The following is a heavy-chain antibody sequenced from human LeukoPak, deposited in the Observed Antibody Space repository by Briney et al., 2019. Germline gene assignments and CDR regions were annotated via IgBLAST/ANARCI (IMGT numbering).Heavy chain of an antibody. CDR1: GYTFTSYG. CDR2: IIPIFGTA. J-gene: IGHJ5*02. Sequence: SVKVSCKASGYTFTSYGISWVRQAPGQGLEWMGGIIPIFGTANYAQKFQGRVTITTDESTSTAYMELSSLRSEDTAVYYCARVYSSSSGWFDPWGQGTLVTVSS. CDR3: ARVYSSSSGWFDP. V-gene: IGHV1-69*05. D-gene: IGHD6-6*01.